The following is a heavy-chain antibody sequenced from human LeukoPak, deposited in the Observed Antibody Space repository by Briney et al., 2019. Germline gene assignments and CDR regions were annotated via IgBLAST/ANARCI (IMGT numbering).Heavy chain of an antibody. CDR3: AKGGYYERPWYFDY. D-gene: IGHD3-22*01. Sequence: GRSLRLSCAASGFTFSSYGMHWVRQAPGKGLEWVAVISYDGSYKYYADSVKGRFTISRDNSKNALYLQMNSLRAEDTAVYYCAKGGYYERPWYFDYWGQGTLVTVSS. CDR1: GFTFSSYG. CDR2: ISYDGSYK. V-gene: IGHV3-30*18. J-gene: IGHJ4*02.